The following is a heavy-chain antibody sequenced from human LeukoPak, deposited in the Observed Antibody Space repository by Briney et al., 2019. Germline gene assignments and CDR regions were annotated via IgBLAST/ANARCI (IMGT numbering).Heavy chain of an antibody. V-gene: IGHV4-39*01. CDR3: VRHRGGSGYSDLYAFEI. CDR2: IDYTGST. CDR1: GGFIIRSSYY. J-gene: IGHJ3*02. Sequence: SETLSLTCSVSGGFIIRSSYYWGWIRQTPGTGLEWIASIDYTGSTYYNPSLGSRVTISVDTSKNQFSLKLSSVTAADMGVHYCVRHRGGSGYSDLYAFEIWGQGTMVTVSS. D-gene: IGHD6-25*01.